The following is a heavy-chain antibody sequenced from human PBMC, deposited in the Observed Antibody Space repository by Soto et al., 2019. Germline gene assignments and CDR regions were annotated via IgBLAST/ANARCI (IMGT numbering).Heavy chain of an antibody. J-gene: IGHJ6*02. CDR1: GYSFTSYG. V-gene: IGHV1-18*01. Sequence: QVHLVQSGAEVKKPGASVKVSCKASGYSFTSYGISWVRQAPGQGLEWMGWISTDNGNTNYAHNLQGRVTMTTDTSTSTAFMELWGLRSDVTAVYYCARDVLDTALFYYYYGMDAWGQGTTVTVSS. CDR3: ARDVLDTALFYYYYGMDA. D-gene: IGHD5-18*01. CDR2: ISTDNGNT.